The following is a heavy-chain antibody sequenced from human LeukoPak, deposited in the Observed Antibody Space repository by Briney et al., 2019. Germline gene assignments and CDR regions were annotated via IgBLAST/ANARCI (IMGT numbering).Heavy chain of an antibody. CDR1: GFSFSSYS. V-gene: IGHV3-21*01. D-gene: IGHD2-2*01. CDR3: ATTRAPSNGRVLYYMDV. Sequence: GWSLRLSCAASGFSFSSYSMNWVRQAPGTGLEWDSSIMSSSSNIYYADSVKGRFTISRDNAKNSLYLQMNSLRAEDTAVYYCATTRAPSNGRVLYYMDVWGKGTTVTVSS. J-gene: IGHJ6*03. CDR2: IMSSSSNI.